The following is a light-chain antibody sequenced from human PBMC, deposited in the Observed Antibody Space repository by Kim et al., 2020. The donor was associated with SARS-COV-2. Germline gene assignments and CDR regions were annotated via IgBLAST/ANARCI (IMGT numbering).Light chain of an antibody. CDR1: ELGNKD. CDR3: QVWDDYTVL. Sequence: VSPGQTASITCSGDELGNKDVSWYQQKPGQSPVLVMYHSTKRPSGIPDRFSGANSGNTGTLTISGTQAIDEANYYCQVWDDYTVLFGGGTKLTVL. V-gene: IGLV3-1*01. CDR2: HST. J-gene: IGLJ2*01.